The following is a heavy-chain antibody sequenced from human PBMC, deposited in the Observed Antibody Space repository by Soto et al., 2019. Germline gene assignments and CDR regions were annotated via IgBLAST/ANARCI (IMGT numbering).Heavy chain of an antibody. CDR3: ARSYVDSCTEYSNPVKY. D-gene: IGHD2-8*02. CDR2: ISTKSGNT. CDR1: GYPFANYD. J-gene: IGHJ4*02. Sequence: QVQLVQSAAEVKKPGASVKVSCKASGYPFANYDISWVRQAPGPGLEWMGWISTKSGNTEYAQNVQGRVTLTADSSSTTVHMELRSLRSDATAVSYCARSYVDSCTEYSNPVKYWGQGTLVDVSS. V-gene: IGHV1-18*04.